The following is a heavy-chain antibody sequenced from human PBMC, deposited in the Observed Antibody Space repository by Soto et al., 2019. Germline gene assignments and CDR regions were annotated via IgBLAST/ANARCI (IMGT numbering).Heavy chain of an antibody. V-gene: IGHV1-18*01. CDR3: ARTVGGSYTPYYFDY. CDR1: GYTFTSYG. D-gene: IGHD1-26*01. J-gene: IGHJ4*02. CDR2: ISAYNGNT. Sequence: ASVKVSCKASGYTFTSYGISWVRQAPGQGLEWMGWISAYNGNTNYAQKLQGRVTMTTDTSTSTAYMELRSLRSDDTAVYYCARTVGGSYTPYYFDYWGQGTLXTVSS.